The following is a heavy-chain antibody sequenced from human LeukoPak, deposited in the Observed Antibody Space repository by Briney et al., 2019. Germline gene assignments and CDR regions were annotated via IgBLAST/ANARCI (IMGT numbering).Heavy chain of an antibody. Sequence: SETLSLTCNVSGGSISGYYWSWIRQPPGKRLEWIGYIYTTGSTDYNPSLKSRVTISVDTSKNQLSLNVTSVTAADTAVYYCARRGTIFGPESLWGRGTLVTVSS. V-gene: IGHV4-4*09. CDR3: ARRGTIFGPESL. CDR1: GGSISGYY. J-gene: IGHJ2*01. D-gene: IGHD3-3*01. CDR2: IYTTGST.